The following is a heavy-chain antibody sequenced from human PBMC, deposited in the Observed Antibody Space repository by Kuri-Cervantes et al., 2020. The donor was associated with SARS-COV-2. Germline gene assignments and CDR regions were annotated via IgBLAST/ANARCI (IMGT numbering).Heavy chain of an antibody. CDR2: IYHSGST. V-gene: IGHV4-38-2*02. Sequence: ESLKLSCTVPGYSNRSVYYWGWIRQPPGKGLEWMGSIYHSGSTYYNPSLKSRVTISVDTSKNQFSLTLRSVTAANTAVYCCARVRGYWSSTSGYNHAFEVWGQGTMVTVSS. CDR1: GYSNRSVYY. CDR3: ARVRGYWSSTSGYNHAFEV. D-gene: IGHD2-2*02. J-gene: IGHJ3*01.